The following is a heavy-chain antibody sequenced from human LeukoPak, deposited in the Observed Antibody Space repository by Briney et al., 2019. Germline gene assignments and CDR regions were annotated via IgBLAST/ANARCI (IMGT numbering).Heavy chain of an antibody. CDR2: INPKSADT. CDR1: EYTLTDHY. D-gene: IGHD6-19*01. CDR3: AGEADTSDSRDHYGMDV. J-gene: IGHJ6*02. Sequence: ASVKVSCKASEYTLTDHYVHWVRQAPGQGLEWMGRINPKSADTTYTQKFQGRVTMTRDTAINLVYMELSRLTSDDTAVYYCAGEADTSDSRDHYGMDVLGQGTTVTVTS. V-gene: IGHV1-2*06.